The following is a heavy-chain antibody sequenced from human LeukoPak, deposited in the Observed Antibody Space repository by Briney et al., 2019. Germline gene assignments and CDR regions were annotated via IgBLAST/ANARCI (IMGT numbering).Heavy chain of an antibody. CDR2: INHGGST. Sequence: SETLSLTCAVYGGSFSGYYWSWIRQPPGKGLEWIGEINHGGSTNYNPSLKSRVTISVDTSKNQFSLKLSSVTAADTAVYYCARAIAAAGTGDYWGQGTLVTVSS. D-gene: IGHD6-13*01. CDR3: ARAIAAAGTGDY. J-gene: IGHJ4*02. V-gene: IGHV4-34*01. CDR1: GGSFSGYY.